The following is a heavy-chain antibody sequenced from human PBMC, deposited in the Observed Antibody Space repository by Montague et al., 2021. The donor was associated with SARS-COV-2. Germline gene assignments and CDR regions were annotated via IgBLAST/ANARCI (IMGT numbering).Heavy chain of an antibody. J-gene: IGHJ6*03. CDR2: INNSGST. CDR3: ARGRIGGSMIVVVLTGASYYMDV. D-gene: IGHD3-22*01. Sequence: SETLSLTCAVSGGSISGHYWSWIRQPPGKGLEWIGEINNSGSTNYNPSLKSRVTISVDTSKNQFSLKLRSVTAADTAVYYCARGRIGGSMIVVVLTGASYYMDVWGKGTTVTVSS. CDR1: GGSISGHY. V-gene: IGHV4-34*01.